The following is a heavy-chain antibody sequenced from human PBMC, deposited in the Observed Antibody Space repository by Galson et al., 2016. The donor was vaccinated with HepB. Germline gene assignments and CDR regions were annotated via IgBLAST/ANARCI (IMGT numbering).Heavy chain of an antibody. V-gene: IGHV3-15*07. CDR2: IKSKTDGGTK. D-gene: IGHD5-18*01. J-gene: IGHJ5*02. Sequence: SLRLSCAASGFTFSNAWMNWVRQAPGKGLEWVGRIKSKTDGGTKDYAAPVKGRFTISRDDSKNTLYLQMNSLKTEDTAVYYCTTVVRYSYGYSWFDPWGQGTLVTVSS. CDR3: TTVVRYSYGYSWFDP. CDR1: GFTFSNAW.